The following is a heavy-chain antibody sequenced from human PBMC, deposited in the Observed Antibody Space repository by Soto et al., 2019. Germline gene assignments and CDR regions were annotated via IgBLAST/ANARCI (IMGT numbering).Heavy chain of an antibody. CDR3: ARDWGRVGYYYYGMDV. J-gene: IGHJ6*02. D-gene: IGHD3-16*01. CDR2: IYYSGST. CDR1: GGSISSGDYY. Sequence: LSLTCTVSGGSISSGDYYWSWIRQPPGKGLEWIGYIYYSGSTYYNPSLKSRVTISVDTSKNQFSLKLSSVTAADTAVYYCARDWGRVGYYYYGMDVWGQGTTVTVSS. V-gene: IGHV4-30-4*01.